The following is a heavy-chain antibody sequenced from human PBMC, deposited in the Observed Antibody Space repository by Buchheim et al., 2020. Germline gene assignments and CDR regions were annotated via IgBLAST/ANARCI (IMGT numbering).Heavy chain of an antibody. CDR2: IRYSGTT. D-gene: IGHD5-24*01. CDR3: ARENRDGYRNGVDV. J-gene: IGHJ6*02. V-gene: IGHV4-39*07. Sequence: QLQLQESGPGLVKPSETLSLTCTVSGGSISNSAYFWGWIRQPPGKGPEWIATIRYSGTTYFNPSLQNRVTISVDTSKNQFCLTLRSVTAADTALYYCARENRDGYRNGVDVWGQGTT. CDR1: GGSISNSAYF.